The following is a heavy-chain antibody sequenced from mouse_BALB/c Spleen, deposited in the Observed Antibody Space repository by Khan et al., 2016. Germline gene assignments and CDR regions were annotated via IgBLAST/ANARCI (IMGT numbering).Heavy chain of an antibody. CDR2: IRSKSNNYAT. CDR3: VRVTPFAY. CDR1: GFTFNTNA. V-gene: IGHV10S3*01. J-gene: IGHJ3*01. Sequence: EVQLVETGGGLVQPRGSLKLSCAASGFTFNTNAMNWVRQAPGKGLEWVSRIRSKSNNYATYYADSVKDRFTISRDDSQSMLYLQMNNLKTEDTAMYYCVRVTPFAYWGQGTLVTVSA.